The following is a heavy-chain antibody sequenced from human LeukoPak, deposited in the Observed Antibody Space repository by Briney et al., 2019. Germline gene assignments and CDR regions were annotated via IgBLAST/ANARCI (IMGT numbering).Heavy chain of an antibody. Sequence: PGGSLRLSCAASGFTFSSYSMNWVRQAPGKGLEWVSSISSSSSYIYYADSVKGRFTISRDNAKNSLYLQMNSLRAEDTAVYYCARVPAAPYYYYYMDVWGKGTTVTVSS. V-gene: IGHV3-21*01. CDR3: ARVPAAPYYYYYMDV. J-gene: IGHJ6*03. D-gene: IGHD2-2*01. CDR1: GFTFSSYS. CDR2: ISSSSSYI.